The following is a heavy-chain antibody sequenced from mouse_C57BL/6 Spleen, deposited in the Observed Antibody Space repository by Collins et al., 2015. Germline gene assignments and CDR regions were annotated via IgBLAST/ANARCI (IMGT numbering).Heavy chain of an antibody. CDR2: INTNTGEP. CDR3: ARGVDWFAY. J-gene: IGHJ3*01. D-gene: IGHD1-1*01. Sequence: QIQLVQSGPELKKPGETVKISCKASGYTFTNYGMNWVKQAPGKGLKWMGWINTNTGEPIYAEEFKGRFAFSLETSASTAYLQINNLKNEDTATYFCARGVDWFAYWGQGTLVTVSA. V-gene: IGHV9-3*02. CDR1: GYTFTNYG.